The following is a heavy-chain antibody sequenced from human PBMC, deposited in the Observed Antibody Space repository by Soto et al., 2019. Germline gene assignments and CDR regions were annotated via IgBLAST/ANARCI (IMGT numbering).Heavy chain of an antibody. CDR1: GYTFTSYY. V-gene: IGHV1-46*01. J-gene: IGHJ6*02. D-gene: IGHD3-10*01. CDR2: INPSGGST. Sequence: ASVKVSCKASGYTFTSYYMYWVRQAPGQGLEWMGIINPSGGSTSYAQKFQGRVTMTRDTSTSTVYMELSSLRSEDTAVYYCARDHVLLWFGELRDYYYYGMDVWGQGTTVTVSS. CDR3: ARDHVLLWFGELRDYYYYGMDV.